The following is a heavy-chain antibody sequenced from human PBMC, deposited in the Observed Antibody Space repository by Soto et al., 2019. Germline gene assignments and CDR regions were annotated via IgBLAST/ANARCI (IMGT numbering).Heavy chain of an antibody. D-gene: IGHD5-12*01. CDR3: ARFLGGGYDRNY. J-gene: IGHJ4*02. CDR1: AYSFTSYW. Sequence: PXXSLKISCKGSAYSFTSYWIGWVRQMPGKGLEWVGTLXPGDYXTRYSPYFQGXXTISADKXXSTDHLQWSSLKASDTAMYYCARFLGGGYDRNYWGQETLVTVSS. CDR2: LXPGDYXT. V-gene: IGHV5-51*01.